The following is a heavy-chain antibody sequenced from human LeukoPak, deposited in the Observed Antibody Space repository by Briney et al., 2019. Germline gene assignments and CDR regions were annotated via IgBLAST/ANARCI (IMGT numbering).Heavy chain of an antibody. Sequence: GGSLRLSCAASGFTFSSYAMSWVRQAPGKGLEWVSVIYSGGSTYYADSVKGRFTISRDNSKNTLYLQMNSLRAEDTAVYFCATGERMVRGDGVDYWGQGTLVTVPS. V-gene: IGHV3-66*01. J-gene: IGHJ4*02. D-gene: IGHD3-10*01. CDR2: IYSGGST. CDR3: ATGERMVRGDGVDY. CDR1: GFTFSSYA.